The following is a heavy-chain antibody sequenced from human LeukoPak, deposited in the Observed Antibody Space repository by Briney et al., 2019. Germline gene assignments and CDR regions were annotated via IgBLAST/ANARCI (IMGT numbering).Heavy chain of an antibody. CDR3: ARALLVITLSPYYYYYMDV. Sequence: SQTLSLTCAISGDSVSSNSAAWNWIRQSPSRGLEWLGRTYYRSKWYNDYAVSVKSRITINPDTSKNQFSLQLNSVTPEDTAVYYCARALLVITLSPYYYYYMDVWGKGTTVTISS. J-gene: IGHJ6*03. CDR2: TYYRSKWYN. CDR1: GDSVSSNSAA. V-gene: IGHV6-1*01. D-gene: IGHD3-22*01.